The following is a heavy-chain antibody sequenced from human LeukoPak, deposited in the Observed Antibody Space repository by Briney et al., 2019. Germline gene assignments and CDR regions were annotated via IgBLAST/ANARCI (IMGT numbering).Heavy chain of an antibody. V-gene: IGHV3-9*01. CDR3: AKDVGCTSNSCHRYYYYGMDV. Sequence: TGGSLRLSCAASGFTFDDYAMHWVRQAPGKGLEWVSGISWNSATIGYADSVKGRFIISRDNAKNSLYLQMNSLRAEDTALYYCAKDVGCTSNSCHRYYYYGMDVWGQGTTVTVSS. CDR2: ISWNSATI. J-gene: IGHJ6*02. CDR1: GFTFDDYA. D-gene: IGHD2-2*01.